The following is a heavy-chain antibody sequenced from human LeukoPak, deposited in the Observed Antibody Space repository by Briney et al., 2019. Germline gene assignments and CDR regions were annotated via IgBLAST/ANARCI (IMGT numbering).Heavy chain of an antibody. CDR3: ARERLPVHYYYGIDV. V-gene: IGHV1-2*02. CDR1: GYTFTGYY. CDR2: INPNSGGT. J-gene: IGHJ6*02. Sequence: GASVKVSCKASGYTFTGYYMHWVRQAPGQGLEWMGWINPNSGGTNYAQKFQGRVTMTRDTSISTAYMELSRLRSDDTAVYYCARERLPVHYYYGIDVWGQGTTVTVSS.